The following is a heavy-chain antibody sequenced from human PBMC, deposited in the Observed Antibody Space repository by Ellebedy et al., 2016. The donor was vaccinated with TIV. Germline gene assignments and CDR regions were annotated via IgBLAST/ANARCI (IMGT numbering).Heavy chain of an antibody. CDR2: ISGRSGST. V-gene: IGHV3-23*01. J-gene: IGHJ5*02. CDR1: GFTFSSHA. D-gene: IGHD1-14*01. Sequence: GESLKISXAASGFTFSSHAMSWVRPAPGKGLQWVSSISGRSGSTYFADSVKGRFTISRDNSENTLYLQMNSLRAEDTAVYYCAKGTGVKGDWFDPWGQGTLVTVSS. CDR3: AKGTGVKGDWFDP.